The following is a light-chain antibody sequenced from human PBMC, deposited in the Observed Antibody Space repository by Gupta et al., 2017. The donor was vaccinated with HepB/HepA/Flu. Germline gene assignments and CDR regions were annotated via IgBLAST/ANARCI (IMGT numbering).Light chain of an antibody. CDR2: WAS. J-gene: IGKJ5*01. CDR3: LQYYYSPLT. Sequence: DIVMTQSPDSLAVSLGERATINCKSSQSVLYSSNNRNYLAWYQQKPGQSPQLLIYWASTRESGVPDRFSGSGSGTDFTLTISSLQTEDVAVYYCLQYYYSPLTFGQGTRLEIK. V-gene: IGKV4-1*01. CDR1: QSVLYSSNNRNY.